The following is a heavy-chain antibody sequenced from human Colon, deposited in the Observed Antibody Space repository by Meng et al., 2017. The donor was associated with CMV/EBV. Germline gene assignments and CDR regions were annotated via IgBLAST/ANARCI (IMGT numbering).Heavy chain of an antibody. Sequence: GESLKISCAAAGFRFDDVAMSWVRQIPGKGLEWAAGIDWKGATAHYAESVRGRFTVSRDNAKNSLYLQMNSLRAEDTALYYCARVPGRYFDWLVYFDYWGQGTLVTVSS. CDR2: IDWKGATA. CDR1: GFRFDDVA. J-gene: IGHJ4*02. CDR3: ARVPGRYFDWLVYFDY. D-gene: IGHD3-9*01. V-gene: IGHV3-20*04.